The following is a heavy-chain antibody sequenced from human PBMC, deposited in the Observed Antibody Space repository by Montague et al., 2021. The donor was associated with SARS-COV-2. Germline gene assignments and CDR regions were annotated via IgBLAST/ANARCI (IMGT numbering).Heavy chain of an antibody. J-gene: IGHJ4*02. V-gene: IGHV4-61*02. CDR3: ARFGSGTLEFDL. CDR1: GGSISSGSYY. CDR2: IYTSGTT. D-gene: IGHD1-26*01. Sequence: TLSLTCTVSGGSISSGSYYWSWIRQPAGKGLEWIGRIYTSGTTXYSFSLKSRVTISVDTSKNQFSLKLTSVTAADTAVYFCARFGSGTLEFDLWGQGTLVTVSS.